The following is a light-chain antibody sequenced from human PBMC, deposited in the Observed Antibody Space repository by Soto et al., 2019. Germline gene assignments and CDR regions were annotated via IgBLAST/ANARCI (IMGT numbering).Light chain of an antibody. Sequence: DLQMTHYPNSLSVSVLRRVTNTCRASQGISSWLAWYQQKPGKAPKLLIYAASSLQSGVPSRFSGSGSGTDFTLTISSLQPEDFATFYCQQANSFPITFGQGTRLEIK. V-gene: IGKV1D-12*01. J-gene: IGKJ5*01. CDR3: QQANSFPIT. CDR1: QGISSW. CDR2: AAS.